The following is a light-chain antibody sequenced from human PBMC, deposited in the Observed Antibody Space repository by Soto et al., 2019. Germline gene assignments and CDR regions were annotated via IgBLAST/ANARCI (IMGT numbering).Light chain of an antibody. Sequence: EIVLTQSPDTLSLSPGERATLSCRASQSVSRDYLVWYQQKPGQAPRLLIYGASSRATGIPDRFSGSGSGTDFTLTISSLQPEDFATYYCLQHNVFPWTFGQGTKVEIK. J-gene: IGKJ1*01. V-gene: IGKV3-20*01. CDR2: GAS. CDR1: QSVSRDY. CDR3: LQHNVFPWT.